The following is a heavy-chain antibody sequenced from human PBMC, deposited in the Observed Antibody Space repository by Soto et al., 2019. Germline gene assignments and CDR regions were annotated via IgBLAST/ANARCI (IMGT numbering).Heavy chain of an antibody. CDR3: TTYSTQTFCDGGPCYSIHKKIHDP. J-gene: IGHJ5*02. Sequence: EVQLVESGGGLVKPGGSLTLSCAASGFSFSNVWMSWVRQAPGKGLEWVGHIKSKSVGGTTDYTAPVKGRFTISRDDSKDTLYLPMNSLKSEDTAVYYCTTYSTQTFCDGGPCYSIHKKIHDPWCQGILVAVSS. V-gene: IGHV3-15*01. D-gene: IGHD2-15*01. CDR2: IKSKSVGGTT. CDR1: GFSFSNVW.